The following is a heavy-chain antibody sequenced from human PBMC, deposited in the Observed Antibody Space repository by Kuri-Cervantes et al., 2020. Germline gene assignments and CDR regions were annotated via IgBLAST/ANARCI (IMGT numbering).Heavy chain of an antibody. D-gene: IGHD2-2*01. V-gene: IGHV1-2*02. J-gene: IGHJ3*02. CDR2: INPNSGGT. CDR1: GYTFTGYY. Sequence: ASVKVSCKASGYTFTGYYMHWVRQAPGQGLEWMGWINPNSGGTNYAQKFQGRVTMTRDTSISTAYMELSRLRSDDTAVYYCAKGGDSTSCCDAFDIWGQGTMVTVSS. CDR3: AKGGDSTSCCDAFDI.